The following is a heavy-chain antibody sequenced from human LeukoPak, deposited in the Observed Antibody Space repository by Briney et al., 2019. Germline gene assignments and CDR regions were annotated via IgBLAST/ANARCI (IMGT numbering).Heavy chain of an antibody. J-gene: IGHJ4*02. Sequence: ASVKVSCKASGYTFTSYYMHWVRQAPGQGLEWMGRINPNSGDTNYAQKFQGRVTMTGDTSINTAYMELSRLKSDDTAVYYCTRGDRNEKFDYWGQGTLVTVSS. CDR3: TRGDRNEKFDY. D-gene: IGHD1-14*01. CDR2: INPNSGDT. V-gene: IGHV1-2*06. CDR1: GYTFTSYY.